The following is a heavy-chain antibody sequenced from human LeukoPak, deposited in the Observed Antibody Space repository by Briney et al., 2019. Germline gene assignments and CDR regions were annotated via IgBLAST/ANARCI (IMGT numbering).Heavy chain of an antibody. V-gene: IGHV4-31*03. CDR3: ARNFHDRSGYRYYFDY. CDR2: IYYSGST. D-gene: IGHD3-22*01. CDR1: GGSISSGGYF. J-gene: IGHJ4*02. Sequence: SETLSLTCTVSGGSISSGGYFWSWVRQHPGTGLEWIGYIYYSGSTYYSPSLRSRVSISVDTSKNQFSLKLGSVTAADTAVYYCARNFHDRSGYRYYFDYWGEGTLVTVSS.